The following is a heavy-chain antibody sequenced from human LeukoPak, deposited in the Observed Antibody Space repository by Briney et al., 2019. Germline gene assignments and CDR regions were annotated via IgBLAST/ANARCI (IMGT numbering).Heavy chain of an antibody. CDR3: AREMSLSSSGWYRHFDY. CDR2: IWYDGSNK. D-gene: IGHD6-19*01. J-gene: IGHJ4*02. Sequence: GGSLRLSCAASGFTFSSYGMHWARQAPGKGLEWVAVIWYDGSNKYYADSVKGRFTISRDNSKNTLYLQMNSLRAEDTAVYYCAREMSLSSSGWYRHFDYWGQGTLVTVSS. V-gene: IGHV3-33*01. CDR1: GFTFSSYG.